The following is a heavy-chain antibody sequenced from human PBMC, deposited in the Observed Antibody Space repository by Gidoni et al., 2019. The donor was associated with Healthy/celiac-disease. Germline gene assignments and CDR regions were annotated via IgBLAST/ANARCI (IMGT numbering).Heavy chain of an antibody. D-gene: IGHD1-26*01. V-gene: IGHV1-69*01. CDR3: SRDWELLNYFDY. J-gene: IGHJ4*02. Sequence: QEQLVQSGAEVKKPGSSVKVSSKAAGGTFSSDAISWVRQAPGPGLEWMGVIIPIFGTANSAQKFQGRVTITADDTTSTAYMQLISLRSEDTAVYYSSRDWELLNYFDYWGQGTLVTVSS. CDR2: IIPIFGTA. CDR1: GGTFSSDA.